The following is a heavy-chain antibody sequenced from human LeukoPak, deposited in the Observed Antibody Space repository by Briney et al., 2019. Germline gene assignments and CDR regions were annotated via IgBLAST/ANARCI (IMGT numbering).Heavy chain of an antibody. CDR3: AREDPDRKIDY. V-gene: IGHV4-4*02. CDR1: GGSISSTYW. CDR2: IYHSGFT. Sequence: PSETLSLTCDVSGGSISSTYWRTWVRQSPGKGLEWIGEIYHSGFTNYNPPLKSRVTISVDKPKNHFSLKLSSVTAADTAVYYCAREDPDRKIDYWGQGTLVTVSS. J-gene: IGHJ4*02. D-gene: IGHD1-14*01.